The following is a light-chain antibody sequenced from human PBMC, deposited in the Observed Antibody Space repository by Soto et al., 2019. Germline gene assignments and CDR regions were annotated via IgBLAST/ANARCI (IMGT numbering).Light chain of an antibody. V-gene: IGLV2-8*01. CDR1: NSDIGYYNY. Sequence: QSVLTQPPSASGSPGQSVTISCTGTNSDIGYYNYVSWYQQHPGKAPKLMIYEVNKRPSGVPDRFSGSRSGNTASLTVSGLQAEDEAVYYCSSHAGRNKYVVFGGGTKVTVL. J-gene: IGLJ2*01. CDR2: EVN. CDR3: SSHAGRNKYVV.